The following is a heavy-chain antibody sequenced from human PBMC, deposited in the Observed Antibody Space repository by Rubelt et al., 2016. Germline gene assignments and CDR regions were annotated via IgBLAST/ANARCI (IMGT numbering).Heavy chain of an antibody. V-gene: IGHV4-59*08. Sequence: QVQLQESGPGLVKPSETLSLTCTVSGGSINSYYWSWIRQPPGKGLEWIGHIYYSGSTNYNPSLKSRVTYAGDTSKNKLSLKLNSVTAADTAGYYCARSGKQWDALDYWGQGTLVTVSS. CDR3: ARSGKQWDALDY. D-gene: IGHD6-19*01. J-gene: IGHJ4*02. CDR2: IYYSGST. CDR1: GGSINSYY.